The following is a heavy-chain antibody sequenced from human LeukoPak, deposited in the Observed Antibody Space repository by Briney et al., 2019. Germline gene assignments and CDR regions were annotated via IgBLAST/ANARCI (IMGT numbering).Heavy chain of an antibody. J-gene: IGHJ6*03. D-gene: IGHD1-1*01. CDR3: AKGAVESLDYYFYMEV. CDR1: GFTFNTYA. Sequence: GGSLRLSCTASGFTFNTYAMGWVRQAPGKGLEWLSSLSGTGGTTYIADSVKGRFTISRDNSKSILYIQLNSLRAEDTAVYYCAKGAVESLDYYFYMEVWGKGTTVTVSS. CDR2: LSGTGGTT. V-gene: IGHV3-23*01.